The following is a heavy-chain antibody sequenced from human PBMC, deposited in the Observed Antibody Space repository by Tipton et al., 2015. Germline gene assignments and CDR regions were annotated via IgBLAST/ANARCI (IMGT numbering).Heavy chain of an antibody. V-gene: IGHV3-9*01. CDR3: TRSMVFVGYHYNGMDV. CDR2: ISWNSGRV. Sequence: SLRLSCVGSGFSFNDYGMYWVRQAPGKGLEWVSGISWNSGRVDYADSVKGRFTISRDNGKNSLHLQMKSLKAEDTALYYCTRSMVFVGYHYNGMDVWGQGTTVIVS. D-gene: IGHD3-16*02. CDR1: GFSFNDYG. J-gene: IGHJ6*02.